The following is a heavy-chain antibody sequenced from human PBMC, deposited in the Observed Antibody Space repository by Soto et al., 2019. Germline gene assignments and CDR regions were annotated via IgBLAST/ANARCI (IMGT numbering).Heavy chain of an antibody. Sequence: SETLSLTCTVSGGSISSYYWSWIRQPPGKGLEWIGYIYYSGSTNYNPSLKSRVTISVDTSKNQISLKLSSVTAADMAVYFCARHNCSGGSCYGEFDHWGQGTLVTVSS. CDR1: GGSISSYY. D-gene: IGHD2-15*01. V-gene: IGHV4-59*08. CDR3: ARHNCSGGSCYGEFDH. J-gene: IGHJ4*02. CDR2: IYYSGST.